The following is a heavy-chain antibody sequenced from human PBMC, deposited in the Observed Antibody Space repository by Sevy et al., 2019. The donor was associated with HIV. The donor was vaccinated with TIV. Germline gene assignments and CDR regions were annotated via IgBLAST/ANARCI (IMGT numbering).Heavy chain of an antibody. CDR2: INPNSGGT. V-gene: IGHV1-2*06. CDR3: ARGIGYCSGGSCYPTYYYYYGMDV. Sequence: ASVKVSCKASGYTFTGYYMHWERQAPGRGLEWMGRINPNSGGTNYAQKFQGRVTMTRDTSISTAYMELSRLRSDDTAVYYCARGIGYCSGGSCYPTYYYYYGMDVWGQGTTVTVSS. D-gene: IGHD2-15*01. CDR1: GYTFTGYY. J-gene: IGHJ6*02.